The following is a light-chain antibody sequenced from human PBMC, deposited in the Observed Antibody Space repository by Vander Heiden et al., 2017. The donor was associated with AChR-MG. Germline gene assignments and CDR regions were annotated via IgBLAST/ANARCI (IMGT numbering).Light chain of an antibody. CDR1: QSIDSW. V-gene: IGKV1-5*03. J-gene: IGKJ1*01. CDR2: KAS. CDR3: QQYKNYPRT. Sequence: DIQMTQSPSTLSASVGDRVTITCRASQSIDSWLAWYQQKPGKAPNLLIYKASSLESGVPSRFSGSGSGTEFALTISSLRPDDFATYYCQQYKNYPRTFGQGTKVEIK.